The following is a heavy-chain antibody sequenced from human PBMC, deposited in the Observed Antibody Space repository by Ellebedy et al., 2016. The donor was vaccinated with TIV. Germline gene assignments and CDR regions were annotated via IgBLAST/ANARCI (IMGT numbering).Heavy chain of an antibody. CDR2: ISYDGSNK. Sequence: GESLKISXAASGFTFSSYAMHWVRQAPGKGLEWVAVISYDGSNKYYADSVKGRFTISRDNSKNTLYLQMNSLRAEDTAVYYCARDLQYQLLNYYYYYGMDVWGQGTTVTVSS. V-gene: IGHV3-30-3*01. D-gene: IGHD2-2*01. CDR1: GFTFSSYA. CDR3: ARDLQYQLLNYYYYYGMDV. J-gene: IGHJ6*02.